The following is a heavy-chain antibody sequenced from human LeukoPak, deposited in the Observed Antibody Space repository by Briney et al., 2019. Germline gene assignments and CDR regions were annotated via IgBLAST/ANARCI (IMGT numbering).Heavy chain of an antibody. CDR1: GGSISSGDYY. Sequence: PSETLSLTCTVSGGSISSGDYYWSWIRQPPGKGLEWIGYIYYSGSTYYNPSLKSRVTISVDTSKNQFSLKLSSVTAADTAVYYCTGLRFLEWFVDYWGQGTLVTVSS. CDR3: TGLRFLEWFVDY. V-gene: IGHV4-30-4*08. CDR2: IYYSGST. D-gene: IGHD3-3*01. J-gene: IGHJ4*02.